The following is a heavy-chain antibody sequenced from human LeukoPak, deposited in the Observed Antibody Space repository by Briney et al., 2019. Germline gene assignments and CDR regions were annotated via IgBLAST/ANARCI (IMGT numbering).Heavy chain of an antibody. D-gene: IGHD2-21*02. CDR2: IYYSGST. CDR3: ATYGGDSVSYYYHMDV. Sequence: SETLSLTCTVSGGSISSYYWSWIRQPPGKGLEWIGYIYYSGSTNYNPSLKSRLTISVDTSKNQSSLKLSSVTAADTAVYYCATYGGDSVSYYYHMDVWGTGTTVTVSS. V-gene: IGHV4-59*13. J-gene: IGHJ6*03. CDR1: GGSISSYY.